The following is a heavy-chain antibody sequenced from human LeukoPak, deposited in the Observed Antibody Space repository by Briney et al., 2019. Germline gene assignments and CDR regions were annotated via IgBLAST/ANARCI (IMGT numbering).Heavy chain of an antibody. J-gene: IGHJ4*01. CDR1: GFTSGDYG. V-gene: IGHV3-49*04. Sequence: GWSLRLSCSCSGFTSGDYGIHWVRQAPGKGLEWLSFIRTKEYGETSEYAAPVKGRFIISREDSSNSAYLEMNSLQSEDTGVYYCVRGVSGYSTSWFAYWGHGTLVPVSS. D-gene: IGHD2-2*01. CDR2: IRTKEYGETS. CDR3: VRGVSGYSTSWFAY.